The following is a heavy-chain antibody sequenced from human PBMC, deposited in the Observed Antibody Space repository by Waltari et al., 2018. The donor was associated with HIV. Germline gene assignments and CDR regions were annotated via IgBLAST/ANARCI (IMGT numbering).Heavy chain of an antibody. Sequence: QVQLVESGGGVVQPGRSLRLACAASGFTLSSHGMHWARQAPGKGLEWVAVISYDGSNKCYADSVECRFTISRDNSKNALYLQMNSLRAEDTAVYYCARDARILALDYYYGMDVWGQGTTVTVAS. V-gene: IGHV3-30*03. CDR3: ARDARILALDYYYGMDV. CDR2: ISYDGSNK. J-gene: IGHJ6*02. CDR1: GFTLSSHG. D-gene: IGHD3-3*01.